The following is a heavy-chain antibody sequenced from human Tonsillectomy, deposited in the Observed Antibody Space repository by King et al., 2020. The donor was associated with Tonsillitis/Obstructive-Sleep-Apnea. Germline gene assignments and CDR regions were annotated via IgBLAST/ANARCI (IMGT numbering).Heavy chain of an antibody. Sequence: VQLVESGGGVVQPGRSLRLSCAASGFTFSSYGMHWVRQAPGKGLEWVALISHDGSNKFYADSVKGRFTISRDISKNTLYLQMNSLGAEDTAVYYCAKGGGRDYYGSGGYFDYWGQGTLVTVSS. CDR2: ISHDGSNK. V-gene: IGHV3-30*18. CDR1: GFTFSSYG. J-gene: IGHJ4*02. D-gene: IGHD3-10*01. CDR3: AKGGGRDYYGSGGYFDY.